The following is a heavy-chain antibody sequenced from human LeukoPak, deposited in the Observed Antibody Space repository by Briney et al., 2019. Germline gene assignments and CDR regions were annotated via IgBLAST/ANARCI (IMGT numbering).Heavy chain of an antibody. J-gene: IGHJ3*02. CDR3: ARPLNYYDSSGDWDAFDI. D-gene: IGHD3-22*01. Sequence: GESLKISCKGSGYSFTSYWISRVRQMPGKGLEWMGRIDPSDSYTNYGPSFQGHVTISADKSISTAYLQWSSLKASDTAMYYCARPLNYYDSSGDWDAFDIWGQGTMVTVSS. CDR1: GYSFTSYW. V-gene: IGHV5-10-1*01. CDR2: IDPSDSYT.